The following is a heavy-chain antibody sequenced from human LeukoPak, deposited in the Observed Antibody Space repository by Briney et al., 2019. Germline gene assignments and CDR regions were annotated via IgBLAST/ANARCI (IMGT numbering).Heavy chain of an antibody. J-gene: IGHJ5*02. CDR1: GHTFTNSW. CDR2: IYPDDSDT. V-gene: IGHV5-51*01. Sequence: GGALQISCKGSGHTFTNSWIAWGRQKAGKGLEGMGLIYPDDSDTRYNPSFQGQVTISADKSISTAYLQWSSLKASDSAMYYCARSAGHCTDGVCYAYNWFDPWGQGTLVTVSS. D-gene: IGHD2-8*01. CDR3: ARSAGHCTDGVCYAYNWFDP.